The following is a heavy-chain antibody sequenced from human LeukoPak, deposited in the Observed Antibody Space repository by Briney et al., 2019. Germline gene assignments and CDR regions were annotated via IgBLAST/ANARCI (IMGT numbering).Heavy chain of an antibody. V-gene: IGHV4-34*01. D-gene: IGHD3-16*01. J-gene: IGHJ4*02. CDR3: ARVFVWRPRWGSGSYYFDY. CDR1: GGSFSGYY. CDR2: INHSGGT. Sequence: SETLSLTCAVYGGSFSGYYWSWIRQPPGKGLEWIGEINHSGGTNYNPSLKSRVTISVDTSKNQFSLKLSSVTAADTAVYYCARVFVWRPRWGSGSYYFDYWGQGTLVTVSS.